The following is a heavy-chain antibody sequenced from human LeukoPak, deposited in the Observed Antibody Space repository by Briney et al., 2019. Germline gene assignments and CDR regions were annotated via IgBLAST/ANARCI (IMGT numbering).Heavy chain of an antibody. V-gene: IGHV3-11*06. J-gene: IGHJ4*02. CDR2: ISSSSNYT. CDR1: GFTFSDYY. Sequence: GGSLRLSCAASGFTFSDYYMSWIRQAPGEGLEWVSYISSSSNYTNYADSVKGRFTISRDNAKDSLFLQVNSLRAEDTAVYYCARSSGTYHFDYWGQGTLVTVSS. CDR3: ARSSGTYHFDY. D-gene: IGHD1-26*01.